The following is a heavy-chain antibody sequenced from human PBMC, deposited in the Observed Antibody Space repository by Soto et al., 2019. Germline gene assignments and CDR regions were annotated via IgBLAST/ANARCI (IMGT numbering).Heavy chain of an antibody. CDR2: ISAYNGNT. Sequence: ASVKVSCKASGYTFTSYGISWVRQAPGQGLEWMGWISAYNGNTNDAQKLQGRVTMPTDTSTSTAYMELRRLRSDDPAVYYCARDGYCSSTSCYAPYYYYYMDVWGKGTTVTVS. CDR1: GYTFTSYG. D-gene: IGHD2-2*03. CDR3: ARDGYCSSTSCYAPYYYYYMDV. J-gene: IGHJ6*03. V-gene: IGHV1-18*01.